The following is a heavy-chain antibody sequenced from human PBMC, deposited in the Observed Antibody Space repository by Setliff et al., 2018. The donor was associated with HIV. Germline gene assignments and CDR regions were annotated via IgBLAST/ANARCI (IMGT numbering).Heavy chain of an antibody. D-gene: IGHD6-13*01. Sequence: SETLSLTCAVSGFSISRSYYWAWIRQPPGKGLEWIASVYHSGSTYYNPSLKSRVAISVDTSKNQFSLNLTSVTAADTAVYTCATCRRSWLFFDYWGQGALVTAPQ. CDR3: ATCRRSWLFFDY. J-gene: IGHJ4*02. CDR2: VYHSGST. V-gene: IGHV4-38-2*01. CDR1: GFSISRSYY.